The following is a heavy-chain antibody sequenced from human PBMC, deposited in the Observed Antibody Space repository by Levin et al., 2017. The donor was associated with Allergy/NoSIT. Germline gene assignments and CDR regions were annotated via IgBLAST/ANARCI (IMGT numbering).Heavy chain of an antibody. CDR2: IKQDGSEK. D-gene: IGHD6-6*01. CDR1: GFTFSSYW. V-gene: IGHV3-7*01. Sequence: PGGSLRLSCAASGFTFSSYWMSWVRQAPGKGLEWVANIKQDGSEKYYVDSVKGRFTISRDNAKNSLYLQMNSLRAEVTAVYYCARDGMKIEYSSSGAGDYWGQGTLVTVSS. J-gene: IGHJ4*02. CDR3: ARDGMKIEYSSSGAGDY.